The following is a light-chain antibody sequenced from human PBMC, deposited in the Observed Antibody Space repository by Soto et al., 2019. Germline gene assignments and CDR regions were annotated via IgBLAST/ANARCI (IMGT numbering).Light chain of an antibody. CDR3: IQALQSPWT. Sequence: VVITQYPVSLPVTPEEPASICCRSSQSLLHSNGYNYLDWYLQKPGQSPQLLIYFGSNRASGVPDSFSGSGSGTDFTLKISRVEAEDFGVYYCIQALQSPWTFGQGTKVDIK. J-gene: IGKJ1*01. CDR1: QSLLHSNGYNY. V-gene: IGKV2-28*01. CDR2: FGS.